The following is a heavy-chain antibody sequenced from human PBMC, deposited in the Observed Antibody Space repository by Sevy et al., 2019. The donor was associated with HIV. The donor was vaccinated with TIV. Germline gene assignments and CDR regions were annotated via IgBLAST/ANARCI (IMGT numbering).Heavy chain of an antibody. CDR1: GGSISSGGYY. J-gene: IGHJ3*02. Sequence: SETLSLTCTVSGGSISSGGYYWSWIRQHPGKGLEWIGYIYYSGSTYYNPSLKSRVTISVDTSKNQFSLKLSSVTAADMAVYYCARGGYSVSDAFDIWGQGTMVTVSS. CDR2: IYYSGST. V-gene: IGHV4-31*03. CDR3: ARGGYSVSDAFDI. D-gene: IGHD3-22*01.